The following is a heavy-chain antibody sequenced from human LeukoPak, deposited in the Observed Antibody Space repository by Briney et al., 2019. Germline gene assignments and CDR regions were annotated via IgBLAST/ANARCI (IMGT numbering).Heavy chain of an antibody. D-gene: IGHD3-10*01. CDR3: ARYGAGSYVYYYGMDV. CDR1: GFTFSSYG. CDR2: IWYDGSNK. Sequence: PGGSLRLSCEVSGFTFSSYGMHWVRQAPGKGLEWVAVIWYDGSNKYYADSVKGRFTISRDNAKNSVYLQVNSLRAEDTAVYYCARYGAGSYVYYYGMDVWGQGTTVTVSS. V-gene: IGHV3-33*03. J-gene: IGHJ6*02.